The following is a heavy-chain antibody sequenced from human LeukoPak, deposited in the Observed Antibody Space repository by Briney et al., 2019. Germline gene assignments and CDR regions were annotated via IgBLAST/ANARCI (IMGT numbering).Heavy chain of an antibody. CDR3: AKEGRLTVAAVVVENYFDY. D-gene: IGHD3-22*01. V-gene: IGHV3-23*01. CDR1: GXTFNRAA. J-gene: IGHJ4*02. Sequence: GGSLRLSCAGSGXTFNRAAMSWVRQAPGKGLEWVSGISGSGGDTYYSDSVKGRFTISRDNAKTTVYLQMNSLRTEDTAEYYCAKEGRLTVAAVVVENYFDYWGQGTPVTVSA. CDR2: ISGSGGDT.